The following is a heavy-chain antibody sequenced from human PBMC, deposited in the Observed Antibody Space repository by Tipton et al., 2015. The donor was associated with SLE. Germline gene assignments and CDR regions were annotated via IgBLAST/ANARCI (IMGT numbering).Heavy chain of an antibody. CDR1: GFTFSRYG. Sequence: LSLTCAASGFTFSRYGMHWVRQAPGKGLEWVAVISYDGSDKHYADSVKGRFTISRDNSKNTLYLQMNSLRAEDTAVYYCARDRYGSGSYSPYYYYYGMDVWGQGTTVTVSS. CDR2: ISYDGSDK. J-gene: IGHJ6*02. V-gene: IGHV3-30*04. CDR3: ARDRYGSGSYSPYYYYYGMDV. D-gene: IGHD3-10*01.